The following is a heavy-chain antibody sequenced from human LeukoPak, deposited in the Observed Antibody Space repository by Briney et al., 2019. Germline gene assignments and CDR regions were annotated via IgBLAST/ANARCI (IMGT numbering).Heavy chain of an antibody. V-gene: IGHV1-18*01. CDR2: ISAYNGNT. Sequence: GASVKVSCKASGYTFTSYGISWVRQAPGQGLEWMGWISAYNGNTNYAQKLQGRVTMTTDTSTSTAYMELRSLRSDDTAVYYCAWDSFYDFWSGCYKGYGMDVWGQGTTVTVSS. D-gene: IGHD3-3*01. CDR1: GYTFTSYG. CDR3: AWDSFYDFWSGCYKGYGMDV. J-gene: IGHJ6*02.